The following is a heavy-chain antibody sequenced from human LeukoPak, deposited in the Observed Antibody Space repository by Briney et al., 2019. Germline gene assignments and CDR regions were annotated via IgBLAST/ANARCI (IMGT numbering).Heavy chain of an antibody. J-gene: IGHJ2*01. CDR1: GGSFSGYY. CDR3: ARLDYGDSYFDL. CDR2: IFYSGSA. V-gene: IGHV4-34*12. Sequence: SETLSLTSAVYGGSFSGYYWGWIRQPPGKGLEWIGHIFYSGSAYSNPSLTSRVTISVDTSKNQFSLKVTSVTATDTAVYYCARLDYGDSYFDLWGRGALVTVSS. D-gene: IGHD4-17*01.